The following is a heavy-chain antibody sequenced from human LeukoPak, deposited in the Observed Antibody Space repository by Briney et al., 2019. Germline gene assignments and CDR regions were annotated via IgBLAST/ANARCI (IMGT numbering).Heavy chain of an antibody. CDR3: ARLGLRFLEWSRNWFDP. V-gene: IGHV1-46*01. D-gene: IGHD3-3*01. CDR1: GYTFTSYY. CDR2: INPSGGSI. J-gene: IGHJ5*02. Sequence: ASVKVSCKASGYTFTSYYMHWVRQAPGQGLEWMGIINPSGGSISYAQKFQGRVTMTRDTSTSTVYMELSSLRSEDTAVYYCARLGLRFLEWSRNWFDPWGQGTLVTVSS.